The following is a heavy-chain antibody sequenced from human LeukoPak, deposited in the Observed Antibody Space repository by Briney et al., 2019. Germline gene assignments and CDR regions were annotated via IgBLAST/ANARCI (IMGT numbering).Heavy chain of an antibody. CDR1: GGSISSSSYY. J-gene: IGHJ6*02. V-gene: IGHV4-39*01. CDR3: ARGGSPHSYYYYGMDV. Sequence: SETLSLTCTVSGGSISSSSYYWGWIRQPPGKGLEWIGSIYYSGSTYYNPSLKSRVTISVDTSKNQFSLKLSSVTAADTAAYYCARGGSPHSYYYYGMDVWGQGTTVTVSS. CDR2: IYYSGST. D-gene: IGHD5-12*01.